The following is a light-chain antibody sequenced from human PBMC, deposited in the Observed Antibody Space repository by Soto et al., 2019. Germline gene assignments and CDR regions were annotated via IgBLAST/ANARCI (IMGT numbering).Light chain of an antibody. Sequence: DIQMTQSPSSLSASVGDRVTITCRASQSISTYLNWYQQKPGKAPKLLIYAASSSQSGVPSRFSGSGSGTDFTLTISTLQPEDFATYYCQQSYSFPWTFGQGTKVEIK. CDR2: AAS. CDR3: QQSYSFPWT. V-gene: IGKV1-39*01. CDR1: QSISTY. J-gene: IGKJ1*01.